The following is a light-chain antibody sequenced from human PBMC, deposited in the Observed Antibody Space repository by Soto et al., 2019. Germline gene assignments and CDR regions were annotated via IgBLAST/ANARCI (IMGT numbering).Light chain of an antibody. CDR2: EVG. Sequence: QSALTQPASVSGSPGQSITISCTGTSSDVGAFNYVSWYLQYPGKAPKLMIYEVGNRPSGVSNRFSGSKSGNTASLTISGLQAEDEADYYCCSYSSGSIYVFGTGTK. V-gene: IGLV2-14*01. J-gene: IGLJ1*01. CDR1: SSDVGAFNY. CDR3: CSYSSGSIYV.